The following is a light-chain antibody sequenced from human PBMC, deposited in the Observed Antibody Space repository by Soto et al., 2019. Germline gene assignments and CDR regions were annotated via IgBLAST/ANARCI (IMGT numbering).Light chain of an antibody. J-gene: IGKJ1*01. CDR2: AAS. CDR1: ETIASY. CDR3: QQTYNPPRT. V-gene: IGKV1-39*01. Sequence: DIKMTQSPSSLSASVGDGVTITCRASETIASYLNWYQQRPGKAPKLLIYAASSLQSGVPSRFGGSGSGKDFTLSITSLQPEDFATYYCQQTYNPPRTFGQGTRL.